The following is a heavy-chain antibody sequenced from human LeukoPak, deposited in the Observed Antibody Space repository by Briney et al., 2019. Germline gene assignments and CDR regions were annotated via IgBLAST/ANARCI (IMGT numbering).Heavy chain of an antibody. CDR2: INHSGST. Sequence: PSETLSLTCAVYGGSFSGYYWSWIRQPPGKGLEWIGEINHSGSTNYNPSLKSRVTISVDTYKNQFSLKLSSVTAADTAVYYCARAQRKSAFDIWGQGTMVTVSS. J-gene: IGHJ3*02. V-gene: IGHV4-34*01. CDR3: ARAQRKSAFDI. CDR1: GGSFSGYY.